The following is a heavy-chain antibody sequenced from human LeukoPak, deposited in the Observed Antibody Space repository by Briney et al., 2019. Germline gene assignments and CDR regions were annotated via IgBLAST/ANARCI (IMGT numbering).Heavy chain of an antibody. Sequence: PSETLSLTCAVYGGSFSGYYWSWIRQPPGKGLEWIGEINHSGSTNYNPSLKSRVTISVDTSKNQFSLKLSSVTAADTAVYYCARGMRGTVITPYYYYGMDVWGKGTTVAVSS. CDR2: INHSGST. D-gene: IGHD4-17*01. CDR1: GGSFSGYY. V-gene: IGHV4-34*01. CDR3: ARGMRGTVITPYYYYGMDV. J-gene: IGHJ6*04.